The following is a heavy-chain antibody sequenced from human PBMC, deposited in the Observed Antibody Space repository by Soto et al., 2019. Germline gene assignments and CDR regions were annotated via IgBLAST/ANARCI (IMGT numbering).Heavy chain of an antibody. Sequence: QVQLVQSGAEVKKPGASVKVSCKASGYTVTSYAMHWVRQAPGQRLEWMGWINAGNGNTKYSQKFQGRVTITRDTSASTAYMELSSLRSEDTAVYYCAREGDRDAFDIWGQGTMVTVSS. CDR3: AREGDRDAFDI. J-gene: IGHJ3*02. CDR1: GYTVTSYA. D-gene: IGHD2-15*01. CDR2: INAGNGNT. V-gene: IGHV1-3*01.